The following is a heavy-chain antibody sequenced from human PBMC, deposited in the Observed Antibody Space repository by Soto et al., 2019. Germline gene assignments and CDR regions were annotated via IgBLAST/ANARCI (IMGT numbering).Heavy chain of an antibody. CDR1: GFTFSSSA. J-gene: IGHJ4*02. CDR2: IAYDGSNK. CDR3: ARDSPQGIDY. V-gene: IGHV3-30-3*01. D-gene: IGHD3-10*01. Sequence: QVQLVESGGGVVQPGRSLRLSCAGSGFTFSSSAMHWVRQAPGKGLEWVAGIAYDGSNKYHADSVKGRFTISRDNSKNTLYVQMNSLRGEDTAVYYCARDSPQGIDYWGQGALVTVSS.